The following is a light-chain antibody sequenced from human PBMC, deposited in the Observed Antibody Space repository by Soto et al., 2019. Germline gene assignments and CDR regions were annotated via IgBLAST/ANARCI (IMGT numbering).Light chain of an antibody. CDR1: QGIGVW. CDR3: QQYSSYSVFT. Sequence: DIQMTQSPSTLSASVGDRVIITCRASQGIGVWLAWYQQKPGKAPKLLIYQTSTLESGVPSRFSGSRSGTAFTLTISCLQPDDFATYYCQQYSSYSVFTFGPGTKVDIK. J-gene: IGKJ3*01. CDR2: QTS. V-gene: IGKV1-5*03.